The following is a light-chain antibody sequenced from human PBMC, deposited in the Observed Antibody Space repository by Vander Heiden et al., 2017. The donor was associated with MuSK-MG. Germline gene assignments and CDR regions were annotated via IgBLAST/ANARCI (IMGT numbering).Light chain of an antibody. CDR2: GAS. CDR3: QQDGNSSWT. Sequence: EVALTQSPGTLSLSPGERATLSCRASQTISGSYVAWYLQKPGQAPRLLIYGASSRATGVPDRFSASGSGTVFTLTVSRLAPEDFAVYYCQQDGNSSWTFGQGTNVEIK. J-gene: IGKJ1*01. CDR1: QTISGSY. V-gene: IGKV3-20*01.